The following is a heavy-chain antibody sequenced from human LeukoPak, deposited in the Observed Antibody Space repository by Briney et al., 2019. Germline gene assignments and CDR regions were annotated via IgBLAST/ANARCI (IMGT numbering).Heavy chain of an antibody. CDR2: INPHSGGT. CDR1: GYTFTDYY. Sequence: ASVKVSCKASGYTFTDYYIHWVRQAPGQGLEWMGDINPHSGGTSSPQKFQGRVTMTTDASISTAYMELSRLTSDDTAVYYCAREGNGLLSKDLDYWGQGTLVTVSS. CDR3: AREGNGLLSKDLDY. D-gene: IGHD2-15*01. V-gene: IGHV1-2*02. J-gene: IGHJ4*02.